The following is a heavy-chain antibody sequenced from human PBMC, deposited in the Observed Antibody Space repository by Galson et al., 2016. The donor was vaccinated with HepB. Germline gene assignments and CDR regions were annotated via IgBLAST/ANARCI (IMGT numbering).Heavy chain of an antibody. CDR2: IYSGGST. D-gene: IGHD3-22*01. V-gene: IGHV3-53*01. J-gene: IGHJ6*02. CDR1: GFTVSTNF. CDR3: ARDYFDSSGFPPYFHGMDV. Sequence: SLRLSCAASGFTVSTNFMSWVRQAPGKGLEWVAVIYSGGSTYYADSVKGRFAISRDSSKNTMYIQMNSLRAEDTAVYYCARDYFDSSGFPPYFHGMDVWGQGTTVSVSS.